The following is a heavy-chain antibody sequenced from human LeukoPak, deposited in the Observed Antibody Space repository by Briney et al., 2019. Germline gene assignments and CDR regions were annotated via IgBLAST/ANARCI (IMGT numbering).Heavy chain of an antibody. CDR1: GFTFSAYT. D-gene: IGHD3-10*01. CDR2: IKGSDNYI. CDR3: ARSRGMSMNDKNLLY. Sequence: GGSLRLSCAASGFTFSAYTLNWVRQAPGKGLEWVSSIKGSDNYIYNADSVAGRFTVSTDDAQNSIYLQTNSLRVEDTAIYYCARSRGMSMNDKNLLYWGQGSLVTVSS. J-gene: IGHJ4*02. V-gene: IGHV3-21*06.